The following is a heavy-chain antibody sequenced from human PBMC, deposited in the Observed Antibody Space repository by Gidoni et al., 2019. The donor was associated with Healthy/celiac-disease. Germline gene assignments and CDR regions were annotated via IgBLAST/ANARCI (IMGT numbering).Heavy chain of an antibody. CDR2: INARNGNT. V-gene: IGHV1-3*01. CDR1: GYSFTSYA. CDR3: ARDTSYYGSGIDY. Sequence: QVLLVQSGAAVKQPGASVRVSCKASGYSFTSYAMHWVRQAPGHRLEWMGWINARNGNTKDSQKFQGRVTITRDTSASTAYMELSSLRAEDTAVYYCARDTSYYGSGIDYWGQGTLVTVSS. D-gene: IGHD3-10*01. J-gene: IGHJ4*02.